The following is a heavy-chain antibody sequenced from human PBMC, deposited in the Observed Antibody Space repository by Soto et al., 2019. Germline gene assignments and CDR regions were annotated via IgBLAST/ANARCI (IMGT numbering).Heavy chain of an antibody. Sequence: PSETLSLTCTVSGFSISSYYWSWIRQPPGKGLEWIGYIYYSGSTNYNPSLKSRVTISVDTSKNQFSLKLSSVTAADTAVYYCARDRGSGSYSPFDYWGQGTLVTVSS. V-gene: IGHV4-59*01. CDR2: IYYSGST. J-gene: IGHJ4*02. CDR1: GFSISSYY. D-gene: IGHD1-26*01. CDR3: ARDRGSGSYSPFDY.